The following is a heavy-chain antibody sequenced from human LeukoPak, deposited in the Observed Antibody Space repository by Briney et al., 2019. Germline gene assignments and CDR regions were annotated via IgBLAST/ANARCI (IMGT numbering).Heavy chain of an antibody. V-gene: IGHV3-21*01. Sequence: GGSLRLSCAASGFTFSSYSINWVRQAPGKGLEWVSSISSSSTYIYYADSVKGRFTISRDNAKNSLYLQLNSLRAEDTAVYYCARDLYYYDSSGYPNYWGQGTLVTVSS. CDR3: ARDLYYYDSSGYPNY. J-gene: IGHJ4*02. CDR1: GFTFSSYS. CDR2: ISSSSTYI. D-gene: IGHD3-22*01.